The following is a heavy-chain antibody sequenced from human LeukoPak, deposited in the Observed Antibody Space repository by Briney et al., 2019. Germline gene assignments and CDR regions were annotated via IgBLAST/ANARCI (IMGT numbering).Heavy chain of an antibody. D-gene: IGHD6-19*01. CDR2: IYYSGST. J-gene: IGHJ6*02. V-gene: IGHV4-61*08. Sequence: SETLSLTCTVSGGSISSGGYYWSWIRQPPGKGLEWIGYIYYSGSTNYNPSLKSRVTISVDTSKNQFSLKLSSVTAADTAVYYCARDLPWYSSGWPTYYGMDVWGQGTTVTVSS. CDR1: GGSISSGGYY. CDR3: ARDLPWYSSGWPTYYGMDV.